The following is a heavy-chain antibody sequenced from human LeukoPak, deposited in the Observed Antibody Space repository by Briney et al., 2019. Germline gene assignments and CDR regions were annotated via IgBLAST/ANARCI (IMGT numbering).Heavy chain of an antibody. D-gene: IGHD3-16*01. Sequence: SETLSLTCGVSSVSISGGGSCWNWIRQPPGKGLEWIGYICYSGITYYNPSLKSRVTISLDTSNNQFSLHLSSVTAADTAVYYCATVEGEFLRGYTFDHWGQGILVTVSS. J-gene: IGHJ4*02. V-gene: IGHV4-30-4*07. CDR3: ATVEGEFLRGYTFDH. CDR1: SVSISGGGSC. CDR2: ICYSGIT.